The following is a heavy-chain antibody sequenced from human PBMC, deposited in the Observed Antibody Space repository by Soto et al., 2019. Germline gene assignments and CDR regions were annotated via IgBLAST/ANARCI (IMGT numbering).Heavy chain of an antibody. V-gene: IGHV4-61*08. CDR1: GGSISSGGYS. Sequence: SETLSLTCAVSGGSISSGGYSWSWIRQPPGKGLEWIGYLYNSGSTVYNPSLKSRVTISVDTSKNQFSLKLNSVTAADTAVYFCARDLWGYCGTDCYPLDVWGQGTTVTVSS. CDR2: LYNSGST. J-gene: IGHJ6*02. D-gene: IGHD2-21*02. CDR3: ARDLWGYCGTDCYPLDV.